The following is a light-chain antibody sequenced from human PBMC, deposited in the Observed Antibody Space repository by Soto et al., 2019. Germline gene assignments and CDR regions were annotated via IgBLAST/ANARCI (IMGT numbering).Light chain of an antibody. J-gene: IGKJ2*01. CDR2: GAS. V-gene: IGKV3-20*01. CDR3: QQYGSSPTYT. CDR1: QSVSSSY. Sequence: EIVLTQSPGTLSLSPGERATLSCRASQSVSSSYLAWYQQKPGPAPRLLIYGASSRATGIPDRFSSSGSGTDFTLTISRPEPEDFAVYYCQQYGSSPTYTFGQGTKLEIK.